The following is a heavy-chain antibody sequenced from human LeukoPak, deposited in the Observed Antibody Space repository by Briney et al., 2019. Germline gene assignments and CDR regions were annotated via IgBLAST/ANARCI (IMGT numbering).Heavy chain of an antibody. V-gene: IGHV4-59*01. J-gene: IGHJ5*02. CDR2: IYYSGST. CDR1: GGSISSYY. Sequence: KPSETLSLTCTVSGGSISSYYWSWIRQPPGKGLEWIGYIYYSGSTNYNPSLKSRVTISVDTSKNQFSLKLSSVTAADTAVYYCARGTRVTIFGVAYNWSDPWGQGTLVTVSS. CDR3: ARGTRVTIFGVAYNWSDP. D-gene: IGHD3-3*01.